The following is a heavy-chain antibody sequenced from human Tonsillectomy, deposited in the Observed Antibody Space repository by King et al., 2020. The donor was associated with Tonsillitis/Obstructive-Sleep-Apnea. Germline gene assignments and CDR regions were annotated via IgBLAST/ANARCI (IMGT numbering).Heavy chain of an antibody. Sequence: QLVQSGAEVKKPGASVRVSCRASGYTFTTYGINWVRQAPGQGLEWMGWIRAYNGNTNYAQKLQGRVSMTTDTSTTTAYMELRSLRSDDTAVYYCARGRRQWLVDDAFDIWGQGTMVPVSS. CDR2: IRAYNGNT. CDR3: ARGRRQWLVDDAFDI. D-gene: IGHD6-19*01. V-gene: IGHV1-18*01. J-gene: IGHJ3*02. CDR1: GYTFTTYG.